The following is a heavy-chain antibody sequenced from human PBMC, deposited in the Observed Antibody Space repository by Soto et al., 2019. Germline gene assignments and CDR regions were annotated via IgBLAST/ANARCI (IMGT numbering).Heavy chain of an antibody. D-gene: IGHD2-21*02. Sequence: SCKASGFTFSSYGMHWVRQAPGKGLEWVAVISYDGSNKYYADSVKGRFTISRDNSKNTLYLQMNSLRAEDTAVYYCAKEVVTAHPNWFDPWGQGTLVTVSS. CDR1: GFTFSSYG. CDR3: AKEVVTAHPNWFDP. V-gene: IGHV3-30*18. J-gene: IGHJ5*02. CDR2: ISYDGSNK.